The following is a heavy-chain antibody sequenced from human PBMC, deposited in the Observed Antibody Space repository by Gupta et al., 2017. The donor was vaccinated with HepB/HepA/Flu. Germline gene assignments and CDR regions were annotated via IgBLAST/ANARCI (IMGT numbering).Heavy chain of an antibody. CDR1: GFTFRKYW. J-gene: IGHJ4*02. CDR3: AAWGVTNY. Sequence: EVQLVESGGGLVQPGGSLRLPCAASGFTFRKYWMNWVRQTPEKGLEWVANIKPDGSGKSYVDSVKGRFTVSRDNAKNSLWLQMNSLTAEDTAVYYCAAWGVTNYWGQGTLVTVSS. D-gene: IGHD3-16*01. V-gene: IGHV3-7*01. CDR2: IKPDGSGK.